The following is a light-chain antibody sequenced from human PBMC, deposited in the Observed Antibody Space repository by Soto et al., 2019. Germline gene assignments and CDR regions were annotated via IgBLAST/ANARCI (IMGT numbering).Light chain of an antibody. CDR1: SSNIGSNT. CDR2: SNN. Sequence: QSALTQPPSASATPGQRVTISCSGSSSNIGSNTVNWYQQLPGTAPKLLIYSNNQRPSGVPDRFSGSKSGTSASLAISGLQSEDEADYYCAAWDDSLNGWVFGGGTKLTVL. V-gene: IGLV1-44*01. J-gene: IGLJ3*02. CDR3: AAWDDSLNGWV.